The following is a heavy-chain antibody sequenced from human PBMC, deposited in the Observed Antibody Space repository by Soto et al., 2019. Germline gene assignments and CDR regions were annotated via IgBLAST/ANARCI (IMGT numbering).Heavy chain of an antibody. Sequence: SETLSLTCTVSGDSVSNSGYYWGWIRQSPGKRLEWIGSVSFSGSKYYNPSPRSRVTFSVDTSKTLISLKLRSVTAADTAVYYCARGSTWQGRDWFDPWGQGTLVTVSS. V-gene: IGHV4-39*01. D-gene: IGHD6-13*01. CDR3: ARGSTWQGRDWFDP. J-gene: IGHJ5*02. CDR2: VSFSGSK. CDR1: GDSVSNSGYY.